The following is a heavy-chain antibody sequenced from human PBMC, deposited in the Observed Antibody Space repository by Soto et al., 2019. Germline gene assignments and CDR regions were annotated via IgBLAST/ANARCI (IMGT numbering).Heavy chain of an antibody. J-gene: IGHJ4*02. CDR1: GGSISSYY. CDR2: IYYSGST. D-gene: IGHD3-10*01. CDR3: ARARGGSGTLDY. V-gene: IGHV4-59*01. Sequence: QVQLQESGPGLVKPSETLSLTCTVSGGSISSYYWSWIRQPPGKGLEWIGYIYYSGSTNYNPSLKSRVTISVDTSKNQFSLKLSSVTAADTAVYYCARARGGSGTLDYWGQGTLVTVSS.